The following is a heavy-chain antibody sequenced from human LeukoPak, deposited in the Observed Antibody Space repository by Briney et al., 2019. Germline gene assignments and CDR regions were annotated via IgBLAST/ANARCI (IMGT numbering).Heavy chain of an antibody. CDR2: IKQDGSEK. J-gene: IGHJ1*01. V-gene: IGHV3-7*03. CDR3: ARDREIVVVPAAIGY. Sequence: PGGSLRLSCAASGFTFSSYWMSWVRQAPGKGLEWVASIKQDGSEKYYVDSVKGRFTISRDNAKNSQYLQINSLRAEDTAVYYFARDREIVVVPAAIGYWGQGTLVSVSS. D-gene: IGHD2-2*01. CDR1: GFTFSSYW.